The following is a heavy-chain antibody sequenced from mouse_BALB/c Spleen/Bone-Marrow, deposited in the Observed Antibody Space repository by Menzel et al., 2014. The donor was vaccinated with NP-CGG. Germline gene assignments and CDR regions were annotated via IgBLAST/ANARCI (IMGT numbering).Heavy chain of an antibody. J-gene: IGHJ3*01. D-gene: IGHD1-2*01. CDR2: INPDSSTI. CDR1: GFDFSRYW. CDR3: AKNYYYGYVAY. Sequence: EVQGVESGGGLVQPGGSLKLSCAASGFDFSRYWMTWVRQAPGKGLEWIGAINPDSSTINYTPSLKDKFIISRDNAKNTLYLQMNRVRSEDTALYYCAKNYYYGYVAYWGQGTLVTVSA. V-gene: IGHV4-1*02.